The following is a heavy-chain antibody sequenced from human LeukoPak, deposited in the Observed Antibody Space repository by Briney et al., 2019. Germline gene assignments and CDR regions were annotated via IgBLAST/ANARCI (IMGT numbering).Heavy chain of an antibody. CDR2: IYHSRST. V-gene: IGHV4-38-2*02. D-gene: IGHD3-10*01. J-gene: IGHJ4*02. CDR1: GYSVSSGYY. Sequence: SETLSLTCTVSGYSVSSGYYWGWSRQPPGQGLGWIGGIYHSRSTYYNPSLKARVPISVDTSKNQFSLKLSSVTAADTAVYYCASYYYGSGSYPVDYWGQGTLVTVSS. CDR3: ASYYYGSGSYPVDY.